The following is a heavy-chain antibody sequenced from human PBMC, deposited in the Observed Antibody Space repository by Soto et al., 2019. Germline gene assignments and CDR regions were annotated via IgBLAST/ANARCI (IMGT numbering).Heavy chain of an antibody. CDR1: GGSFSGYY. J-gene: IGHJ6*03. CDR3: ARLPPIVVVPAAMVPMNYMDV. Sequence: SATLSLTCAVYGGSFSGYYWSWIRQPPGKGLEWIGEINHSGSTNYNPSLKSRVTISVDTSKNQFSLKLSSVTAADTAVYYCARLPPIVVVPAAMVPMNYMDVWGKGTTVTVSS. D-gene: IGHD2-2*01. V-gene: IGHV4-34*01. CDR2: INHSGST.